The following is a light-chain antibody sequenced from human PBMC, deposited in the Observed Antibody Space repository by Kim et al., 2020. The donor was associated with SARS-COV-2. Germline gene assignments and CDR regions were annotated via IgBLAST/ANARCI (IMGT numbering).Light chain of an antibody. J-gene: IGLJ2*01. CDR1: SSDIGSYNR. V-gene: IGLV2-18*02. CDR3: SSFTTSKTVL. CDR2: EVN. Sequence: QSALTQPPSVSGSPGQSVTISCTGTSSDIGSYNRVSWYQQPPGTAPKLIIYEVNNRPSGVPDRFSGSKSGNTASLTLSGLQAEDEADYYCSSFTTSKTVLFGGGTQLTVL.